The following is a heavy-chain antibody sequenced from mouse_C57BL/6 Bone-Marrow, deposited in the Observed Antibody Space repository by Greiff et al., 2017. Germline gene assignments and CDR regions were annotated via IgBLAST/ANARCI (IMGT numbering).Heavy chain of an antibody. D-gene: IGHD2-3*01. J-gene: IGHJ1*03. CDR1: GYTFTSYW. CDR2: IDPNSGGT. CDR3: ARAGYYRWYFDV. Sequence: QVQLQQPGAELVKPGASVKLSCKASGYTFTSYWMHWVKQRPGRGLGWIGRIDPNSGGTKYNEKFKSKATLTVDKPSSTAYMQLSSLPSEDSAVYYCARAGYYRWYFDVWGTGTTVTVSS. V-gene: IGHV1-72*01.